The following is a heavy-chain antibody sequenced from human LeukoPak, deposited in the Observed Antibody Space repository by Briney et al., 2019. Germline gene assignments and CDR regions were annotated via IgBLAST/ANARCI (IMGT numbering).Heavy chain of an antibody. CDR3: ARESEEGGYDFWSGYYTGERRFDY. J-gene: IGHJ4*02. V-gene: IGHV3-7*01. CDR2: IKQDGSEK. CDR1: GFTFSSYW. Sequence: RGSLRLSCAASGFTFSSYWMSWVRQAPGKGLEWVANIKQDGSEKYYVDSVKGRFTISRDNAKNSLYLQMNSLRAEDTAVYYCARESEEGGYDFWSGYYTGERRFDYWGQGTLVTVSS. D-gene: IGHD3-3*01.